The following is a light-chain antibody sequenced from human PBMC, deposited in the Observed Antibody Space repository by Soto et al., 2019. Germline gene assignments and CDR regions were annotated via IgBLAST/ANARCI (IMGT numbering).Light chain of an antibody. CDR1: SSDVGGYNY. CDR2: EVS. V-gene: IGLV2-14*01. CDR3: CSYTSSSALPV. Sequence: QSALTQPPSVSGSPGQSITISCTGTSSDVGGYNYVSWYQQHPGKAPKLMIYEVSNRPSGVSNRFSGSKSGNTASLTISGLLTEDEADYYCCSYTSSSALPVFGTGTKLTVL. J-gene: IGLJ1*01.